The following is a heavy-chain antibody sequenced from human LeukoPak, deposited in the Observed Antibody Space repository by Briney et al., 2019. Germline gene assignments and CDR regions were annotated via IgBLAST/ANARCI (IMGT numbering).Heavy chain of an antibody. V-gene: IGHV3-23*01. Sequence: PGGSLRLSCAASGFTFSSYAMSWVRQAPGKGLEWVSAISGSGGSTYYADSVKGRFTISRDNSKNTLYLQMNSLRAEDTAVYYCAKDPYSSSWYGGDFDYWGQGTLVTVSS. D-gene: IGHD6-13*01. J-gene: IGHJ4*02. CDR3: AKDPYSSSWYGGDFDY. CDR2: ISGSGGST. CDR1: GFTFSSYA.